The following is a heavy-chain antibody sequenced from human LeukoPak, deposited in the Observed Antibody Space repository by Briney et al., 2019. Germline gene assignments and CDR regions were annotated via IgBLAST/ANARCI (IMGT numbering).Heavy chain of an antibody. J-gene: IGHJ6*03. D-gene: IGHD2-2*01. Sequence: ASVKVSCKASGYTFTSYDINWVRQATGQGLEWMGWMNPNSGNTGYAQKFQGRVTITRNTSISTVYMELSSLRSEDTAVYYCARGKVVPAAIGLFYYYYMDVWGKGTTVTVSS. V-gene: IGHV1-8*03. CDR1: GYTFTSYD. CDR2: MNPNSGNT. CDR3: ARGKVVPAAIGLFYYYYMDV.